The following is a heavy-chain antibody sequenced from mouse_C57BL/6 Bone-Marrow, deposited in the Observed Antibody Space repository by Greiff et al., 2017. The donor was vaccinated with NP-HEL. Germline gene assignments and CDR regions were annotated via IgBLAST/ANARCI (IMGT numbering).Heavy chain of an antibody. CDR3: ARARRIWDTSFDY. V-gene: IGHV1-54*01. CDR2: INPGSGGT. CDR1: GYAFTNYL. D-gene: IGHD3-3*01. Sequence: QVQLQQSGAELVRPGTSVKVSCKASGYAFTNYLIEWVKQRPGQGLEWIGVINPGSGGTNYNEKFKGKATLTADKSSSTAYMQLSSLTSEDSAGYVCARARRIWDTSFDYWGEGTTLTVSS. J-gene: IGHJ2*01.